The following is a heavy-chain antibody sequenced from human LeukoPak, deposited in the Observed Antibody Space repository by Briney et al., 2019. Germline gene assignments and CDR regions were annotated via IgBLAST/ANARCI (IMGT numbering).Heavy chain of an antibody. CDR2: ISGSGGST. V-gene: IGHV3-23*01. CDR3: AKDVGPFIIAAAGTDLLDY. D-gene: IGHD6-13*01. Sequence: GGSLRLSCAASGFTFSSYAMSWVRQAPGKGLEWVSAISGSGGSTYYADSVKGRFTISRDNSKNTLYLQMNSLRAEDTAVYYCAKDVGPFIIAAAGTDLLDYWGQGTLVTVSS. J-gene: IGHJ4*02. CDR1: GFTFSSYA.